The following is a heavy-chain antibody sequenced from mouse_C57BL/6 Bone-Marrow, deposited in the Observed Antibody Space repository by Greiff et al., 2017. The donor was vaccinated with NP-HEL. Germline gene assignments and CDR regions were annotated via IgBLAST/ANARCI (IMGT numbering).Heavy chain of an antibody. CDR2: IYPGGGYT. CDR3: ARAADDGPYYFDY. J-gene: IGHJ2*01. D-gene: IGHD1-1*01. V-gene: IGHV1-63*01. CDR1: GYTFTNYW. Sequence: VQGVESGAELVRPGTSVKMSCKASGYTFTNYWIGWAKQRPGHGLEWIGDIYPGGGYTNYNEKFKGKATLTADKSSSTAYMQFSSLTSEDSAIYYCARAADDGPYYFDYWGQGTTLTVSS.